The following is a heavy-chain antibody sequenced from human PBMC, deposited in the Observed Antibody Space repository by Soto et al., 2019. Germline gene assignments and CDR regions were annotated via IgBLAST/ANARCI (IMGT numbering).Heavy chain of an antibody. D-gene: IGHD6-13*01. J-gene: IGHJ6*02. CDR3: ARIAAAGTGYYYGMDV. V-gene: IGHV2-70*01. CDR1: GFSLISSGMC. Sequence: SGPTLVNPTQTLTLTCTFSGFSLISSGMCVSCIRQPPGKALEWVALIDWDDYKYYSTSLKTRLTISKDTSKNQVVLTMTNMDPVDTATYYCARIAAAGTGYYYGMDVWGQGTTVTVSS. CDR2: IDWDDYK.